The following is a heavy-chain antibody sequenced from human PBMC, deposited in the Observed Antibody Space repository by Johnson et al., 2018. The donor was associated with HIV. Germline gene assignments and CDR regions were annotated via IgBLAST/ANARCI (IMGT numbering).Heavy chain of an antibody. V-gene: IGHV3-53*01. CDR1: GLSVSINY. D-gene: IGHD2-21*01. J-gene: IGHJ3*02. CDR2: IHSGGST. CDR3: ARGGHCGGDCAGAKQALDI. Sequence: EVQLVESGGGLIQPGGSLRLSCAVSGLSVSINYITWVRQAPGKGLEWVSVIHSGGSTYYADSVEGRFTISRDNSKNTVLLQMNSLSVEDTAVYSWARGGHCGGDCAGAKQALDIWGQGTMVTVSS.